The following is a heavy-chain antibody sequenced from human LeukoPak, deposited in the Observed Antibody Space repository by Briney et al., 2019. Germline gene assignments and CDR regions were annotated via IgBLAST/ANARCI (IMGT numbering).Heavy chain of an antibody. D-gene: IGHD6-6*01. Sequence: GGSLRLSCAASGFTFSSYGMHWVRQAPGKGLEWVAFIRYDGSNKYYADSVKGRFTISRDNSKNTLYLQMNSLRAEDTAVYYCAKDRASSIAAPPDYWGQGTLVTVSS. CDR3: AKDRASSIAAPPDY. CDR2: IRYDGSNK. V-gene: IGHV3-30*02. J-gene: IGHJ4*02. CDR1: GFTFSSYG.